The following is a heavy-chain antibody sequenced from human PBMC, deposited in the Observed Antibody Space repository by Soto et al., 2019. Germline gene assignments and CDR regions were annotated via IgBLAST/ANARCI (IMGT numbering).Heavy chain of an antibody. CDR1: GATLNTFINYG. CDR3: AGGAATNIVLDMYDAFEI. Sequence: QVQLVQSGAEVKKPGSSVKVSCKASGATLNTFINYGITWVRQAPGQGLEWMGGIIPVFGTANYAQKFQGRVTISADESTRTAYMELSSLGSEDTAFYYCAGGAATNIVLDMYDAFEIWGQGTMVTVSS. CDR2: IIPVFGTA. V-gene: IGHV1-69*12. J-gene: IGHJ3*02. D-gene: IGHD5-12*01.